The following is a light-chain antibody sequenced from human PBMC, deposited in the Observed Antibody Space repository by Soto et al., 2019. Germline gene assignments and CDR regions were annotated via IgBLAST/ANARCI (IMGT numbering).Light chain of an antibody. CDR1: QNINSH. J-gene: IGKJ1*01. V-gene: IGKV1-5*03. CDR2: TAS. CDR3: QQYDLYSA. Sequence: DIQMTQSPSTLSASVGDSVTITCRASQNINSHLAWYQQKPGKAPKLLIYTASSLQSGVPSRFSGSGSGTEFSLTLSNLQPDEFATFDCQQYDLYSAFGQGTKVEMK.